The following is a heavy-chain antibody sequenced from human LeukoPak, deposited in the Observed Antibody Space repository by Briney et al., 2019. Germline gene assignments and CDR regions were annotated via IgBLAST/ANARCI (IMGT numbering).Heavy chain of an antibody. Sequence: ASVKVSCKASGYTFTSNYIHWVRQAPGQGLEWMGMIYPRDGSTSYAQKFQGRVTVTRDTSTSTVHMELRSLRSDDTAVYYCARDLWRSGFDYWGQGTLVTVSS. CDR1: GYTFTSNY. D-gene: IGHD2/OR15-2a*01. CDR2: IYPRDGST. V-gene: IGHV1-46*01. J-gene: IGHJ4*02. CDR3: ARDLWRSGFDY.